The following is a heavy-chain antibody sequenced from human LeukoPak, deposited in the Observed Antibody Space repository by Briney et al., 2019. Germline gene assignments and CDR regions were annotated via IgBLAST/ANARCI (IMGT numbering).Heavy chain of an antibody. D-gene: IGHD3-10*01. CDR1: GFTFSDYY. J-gene: IGHJ6*03. CDR2: ISSSGSTI. CDR3: ARDFEVRGVIDYYYYMDV. V-gene: IGHV3-11*04. Sequence: GGSLRLSCAASGFTFSDYYMSWIRQAPGKGLEWVSYISSSGSTIYYADSVKGRFTISRDNAKNSLYLQMNSLRAEDTAVYYCARDFEVRGVIDYYYYMDVWGKGTTVTVSS.